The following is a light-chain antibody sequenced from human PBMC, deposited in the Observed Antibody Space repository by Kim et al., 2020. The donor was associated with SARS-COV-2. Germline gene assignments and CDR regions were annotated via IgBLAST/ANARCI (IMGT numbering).Light chain of an antibody. J-gene: IGKJ4*01. CDR3: QQRSDWPLT. V-gene: IGKV3-11*01. CDR2: DVS. Sequence: GERETHACRGRQSIGNKVAWYQQKPGQAPRLVLYDVSNRATGITGRLSGSGSGTDFTLTISSLDPEDFAVYYCQQRSDWPLTFGGGTKVDIK. CDR1: QSIGNK.